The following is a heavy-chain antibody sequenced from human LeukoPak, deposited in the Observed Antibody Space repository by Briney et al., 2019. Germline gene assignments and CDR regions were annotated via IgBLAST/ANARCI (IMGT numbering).Heavy chain of an antibody. D-gene: IGHD5-12*01. Sequence: SAGSLRLSCAASGFTFSSYAMSWVRQAQGKGLEWVSAISGSGGSTYYEDSVKGRFTISGDNSKNKLSLQMNSRRAEDTAVYYCAKDRYSGYEFIVGGFWGQGTLVTVSS. CDR2: ISGSGGST. CDR3: AKDRYSGYEFIVGGF. CDR1: GFTFSSYA. V-gene: IGHV3-23*01. J-gene: IGHJ4*02.